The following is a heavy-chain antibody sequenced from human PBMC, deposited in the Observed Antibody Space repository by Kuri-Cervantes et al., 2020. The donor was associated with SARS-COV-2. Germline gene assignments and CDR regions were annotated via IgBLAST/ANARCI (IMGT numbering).Heavy chain of an antibody. Sequence: SETLSLTCAVYGGSFSGYYWSWIRQPPGKGLEWIGEINHSGSTNYNPSLKSRVTISVDTSKNQFSLKLSSVTAADTAVYYCASVPNGYYYYGMDVWGQVTTVTVSS. CDR2: INHSGST. D-gene: IGHD1-1*01. CDR1: GGSFSGYY. CDR3: ASVPNGYYYYGMDV. V-gene: IGHV4-34*01. J-gene: IGHJ6*02.